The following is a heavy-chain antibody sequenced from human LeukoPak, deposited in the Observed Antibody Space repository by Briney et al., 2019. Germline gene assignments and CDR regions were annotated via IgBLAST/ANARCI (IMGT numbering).Heavy chain of an antibody. J-gene: IGHJ4*02. CDR1: GFTFSSYA. CDR3: ARCSGSYQSDY. CDR2: ISGSGGST. D-gene: IGHD1-26*01. Sequence: PGGSLRLSCAASGFTFSSYAMSWVRQAPGKGLEWVSAISGSGGSTYYADSVKGRFTISRDNAKNSLYLQMNSLRADDTAAYYCARCSGSYQSDYWGQGTLVTVSS. V-gene: IGHV3-23*01.